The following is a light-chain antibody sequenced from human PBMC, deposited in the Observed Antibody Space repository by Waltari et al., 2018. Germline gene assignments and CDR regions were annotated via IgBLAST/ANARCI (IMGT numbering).Light chain of an antibody. V-gene: IGKV4-1*01. Sequence: DIVMTQSPDSLAVSLGERATIHCKSSQSVLYSSNNKNYLAWYQQKPGQPPKLLIYWASTRESGVPDRFSGSGSGTDFTLTISSLQAEDVAGYYCQQYYSTLTWTFGQGTKVEIK. J-gene: IGKJ1*01. CDR3: QQYYSTLTWT. CDR1: QSVLYSSNNKNY. CDR2: WAS.